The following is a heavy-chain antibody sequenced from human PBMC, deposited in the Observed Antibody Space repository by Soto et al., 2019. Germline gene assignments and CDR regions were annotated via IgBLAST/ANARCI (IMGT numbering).Heavy chain of an antibody. V-gene: IGHV1-3*01. Sequence: ASVKVSCKASGYTFTSYAMHWVRQAPGQRLEWMGWINAGNGNTKYSQKFQGRVTITRDTSASTAYMELSSLRSEDTAVYYCARASRVGGLWFGEFWGAFDIWGQGTMVTVSS. D-gene: IGHD3-10*01. CDR1: GYTFTSYA. CDR3: ARASRVGGLWFGEFWGAFDI. J-gene: IGHJ3*02. CDR2: INAGNGNT.